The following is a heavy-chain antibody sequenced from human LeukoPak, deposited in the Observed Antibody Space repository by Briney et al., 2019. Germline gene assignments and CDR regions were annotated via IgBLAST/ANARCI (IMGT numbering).Heavy chain of an antibody. Sequence: GGSLSLSCATSGFTFSTYTLHWVRQAPGRGLVGVTLISYDGTNKYYADSVKGRFTISRDNSKNTLYLQMNSLRAEDTAVYYCARAPDSSSWYSLDYWGQGTLVTVSS. CDR3: ARAPDSSSWYSLDY. V-gene: IGHV3-30-3*01. J-gene: IGHJ4*02. D-gene: IGHD6-13*01. CDR1: GFTFSTYT. CDR2: ISYDGTNK.